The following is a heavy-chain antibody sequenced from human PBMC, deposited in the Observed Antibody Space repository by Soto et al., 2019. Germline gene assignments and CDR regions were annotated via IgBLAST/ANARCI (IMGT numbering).Heavy chain of an antibody. Sequence: QVQLVQSGAEVKKTGGSVKVSCKASGYTFFNYGISWVRQAPGQGLEWMGWISAYNGNRNYAGKFQGRATMTTETSTSTAYMELRSLRSDDTAVYYCARDGITLAGSFDYWGQGTLVTVSS. CDR3: ARDGITLAGSFDY. CDR1: GYTFFNYG. V-gene: IGHV1-18*01. CDR2: ISAYNGNR. D-gene: IGHD6-19*01. J-gene: IGHJ4*02.